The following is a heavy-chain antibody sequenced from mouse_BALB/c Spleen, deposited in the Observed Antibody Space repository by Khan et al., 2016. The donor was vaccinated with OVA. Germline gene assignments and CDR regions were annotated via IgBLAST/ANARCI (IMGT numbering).Heavy chain of an antibody. V-gene: IGHV14-1*02. Sequence: VQLKQSGAELVRPGALVKLSCKASAFNIKDYYIHWVKQRPAQGLEWIGWIDPENGNTISDPKFQGKASITADTSSNTASLQLSSLTSEDTAVYYCARSGYEAWFSYWGHGTLVTVSA. D-gene: IGHD3-1*01. CDR1: AFNIKDYY. J-gene: IGHJ3*01. CDR3: ARSGYEAWFSY. CDR2: IDPENGNT.